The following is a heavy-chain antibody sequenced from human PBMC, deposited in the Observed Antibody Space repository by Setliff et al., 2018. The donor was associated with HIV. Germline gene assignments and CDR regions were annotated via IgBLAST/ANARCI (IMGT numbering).Heavy chain of an antibody. CDR1: SDSIRFYY. V-gene: IGHV4-59*01. J-gene: IGHJ3*01. Sequence: SETLSLTCTVSSDSIRFYYWTWIRQPPGKGLEWIGNIYYTGSTNYNPSLKSRITISIDTSKHQFSLKLSSVTAADTAVYYCARVQMAYAAFDVWGQGTMVTVSS. CDR3: ARVQMAYAAFDV. D-gene: IGHD4-17*01. CDR2: IYYTGST.